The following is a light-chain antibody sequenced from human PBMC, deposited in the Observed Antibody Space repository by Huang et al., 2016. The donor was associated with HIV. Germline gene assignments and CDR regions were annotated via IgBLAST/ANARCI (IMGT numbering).Light chain of an antibody. CDR3: QQRSNR. CDR1: QSVSSY. Sequence: EIVLTQSPATLSLSPGERATLSCSASQSVSSYLAWYQQKPGQAPRLLIYDASNRATGIPARFSGSGSGTDFTLTISSLEPEDFAVYYCQQRSNRFGQGTKLEIK. V-gene: IGKV3-11*01. CDR2: DAS. J-gene: IGKJ2*01.